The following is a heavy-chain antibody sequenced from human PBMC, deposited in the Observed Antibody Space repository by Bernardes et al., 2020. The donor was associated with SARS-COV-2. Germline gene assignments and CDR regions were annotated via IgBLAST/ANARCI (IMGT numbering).Heavy chain of an antibody. D-gene: IGHD6-6*01. V-gene: IGHV3-48*01. CDR3: AKDRGYSSSKLFYFDY. CDR1: GFTFSSYS. Sequence: GGSLRLSCAASGFTFSSYSMNWVRQAPGKGLEWVSYISSSSSTIYYADSVKGRFTISRDNAKNSLYLQMNSLRAEDTAVYYCAKDRGYSSSKLFYFDYWGQGTLVTVSS. J-gene: IGHJ4*02. CDR2: ISSSSSTI.